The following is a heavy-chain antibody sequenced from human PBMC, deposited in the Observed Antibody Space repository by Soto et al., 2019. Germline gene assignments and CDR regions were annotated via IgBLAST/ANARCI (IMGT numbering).Heavy chain of an antibody. CDR2: IFHSGST. V-gene: IGHV4-30-4*01. D-gene: IGHD3-10*01. J-gene: IGHJ6*02. Sequence: SETLSLTCTVSGGSINSGDYYWTWVRQPPGKGLEWIGNIFHSGSTYYTPSLQSRVTISLDTSKNHFSLKLSSVTPADTAVYYCARDRYYCSGTYYYFYSGIDVWGQGTTVTVSS. CDR3: ARDRYYCSGTYYYFYSGIDV. CDR1: GGSINSGDYY.